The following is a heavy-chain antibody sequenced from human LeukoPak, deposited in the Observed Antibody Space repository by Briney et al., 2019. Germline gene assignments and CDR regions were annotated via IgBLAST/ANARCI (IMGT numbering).Heavy chain of an antibody. CDR3: ARVPPNYYGSGSIWY. D-gene: IGHD3-10*01. Sequence: SETLSLTCTVSGGSISSSSYYWGWIRQPPRKGLEWIGSIYYSGSTHYNPSLKSRVTISVDTSKNQFSLKLSSVTAADTAVYYCARVPPNYYGSGSIWYWGQGTLVTVSS. V-gene: IGHV4-39*07. CDR2: IYYSGST. CDR1: GGSISSSSYY. J-gene: IGHJ4*02.